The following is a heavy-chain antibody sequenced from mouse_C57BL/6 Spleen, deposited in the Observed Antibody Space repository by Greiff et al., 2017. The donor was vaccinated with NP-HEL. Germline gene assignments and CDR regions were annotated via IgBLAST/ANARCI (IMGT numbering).Heavy chain of an antibody. V-gene: IGHV5-17*01. CDR2: ISSGSSTI. J-gene: IGHJ2*01. CDR3: ARYYYYGSSPWYFDY. CDR1: GFTFSDYG. D-gene: IGHD1-1*01. Sequence: EVMLVESGGGLVKPGGSLKLSCAASGFTFSDYGMHWVRQAPEKGLEWVAYISSGSSTIYYADTVKGRFTISRDNAKNTLFLEMTSLRSEDTAMYYCARYYYYGSSPWYFDYWGQGTTLTVSS.